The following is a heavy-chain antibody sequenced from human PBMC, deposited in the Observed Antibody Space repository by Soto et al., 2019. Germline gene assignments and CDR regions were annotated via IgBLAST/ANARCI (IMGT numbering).Heavy chain of an antibody. CDR1: GGSLSSGGYY. CDR2: IYYSGNT. CDR3: ARVSCSGGTCLDGLDV. D-gene: IGHD2-15*01. J-gene: IGHJ6*02. V-gene: IGHV4-31*03. Sequence: SETLSLTCPVSGGSLSSGGYYWRWVRPNPRKGLEWIGNIYYSGNTYYNPSLKSRLTISVDTSENQFSLQLNSVTPEDTAIYYCARVSCSGGTCLDGLDVWGQGTTVTVS.